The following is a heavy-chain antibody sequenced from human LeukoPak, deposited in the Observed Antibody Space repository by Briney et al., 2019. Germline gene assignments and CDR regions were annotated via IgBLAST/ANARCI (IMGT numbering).Heavy chain of an antibody. CDR2: INHSGST. J-gene: IGHJ5*02. D-gene: IGHD6-13*01. Sequence: PSETLSLTCAVYGGSFSGYYWSWIRQPPGKGLEWIGEINHSGSTNYNPSLKSRVTISVDTSKNQFSLKLSSVTAADTAVYYCARGGWAAANNWFDPWGQGTLVTVSS. CDR3: ARGGWAAANNWFDP. V-gene: IGHV4-34*01. CDR1: GGSFSGYY.